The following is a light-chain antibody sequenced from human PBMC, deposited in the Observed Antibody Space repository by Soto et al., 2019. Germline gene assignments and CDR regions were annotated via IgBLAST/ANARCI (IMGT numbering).Light chain of an antibody. Sequence: DIQMTQSPSTLSASVGDRVTITCRASQSISSWLAWYQQKPGKAPKLLIYDASSLESGVPSRFSGSGSGTEFTLTISSLQPDDCATYYCQQYTSYSPLTFGGGTKVVIK. CDR3: QQYTSYSPLT. V-gene: IGKV1-5*01. J-gene: IGKJ4*01. CDR2: DAS. CDR1: QSISSW.